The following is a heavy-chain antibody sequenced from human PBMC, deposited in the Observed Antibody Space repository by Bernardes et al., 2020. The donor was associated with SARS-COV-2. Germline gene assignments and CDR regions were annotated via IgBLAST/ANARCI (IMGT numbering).Heavy chain of an antibody. CDR1: GASIGRGYY. J-gene: IGHJ3*02. V-gene: IGHV4-59*01. CDR2: IYYSGST. CDR3: ARILSITIFGVVIIPAAFDI. Sequence: SETLSLTCSVSGASIGRGYYWSWIRQPPGKGLEWIGYIYYSGSTNYNPSLKSRVTISVDTSKNQFSLKLSSVTAADTAVYYCARILSITIFGVVIIPAAFDIWGQGTMVTVSS. D-gene: IGHD3-3*01.